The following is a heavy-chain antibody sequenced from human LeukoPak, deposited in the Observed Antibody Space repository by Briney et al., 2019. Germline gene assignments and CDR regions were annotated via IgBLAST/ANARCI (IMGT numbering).Heavy chain of an antibody. D-gene: IGHD2-2*01. CDR2: IYYTGST. V-gene: IGHV4-39*07. Sequence: SETLSLTCLVSGGSIRSGNYYWGWIRQPPGKGLEWIGSIYYTGSTYNNPSLKTRVTMSVDTSKNQFSLKLNSVTAADTAVYYCARDLGTEYQLLDSNWFDPWGLGTLVTVSS. CDR1: GGSIRSGNYY. J-gene: IGHJ5*02. CDR3: ARDLGTEYQLLDSNWFDP.